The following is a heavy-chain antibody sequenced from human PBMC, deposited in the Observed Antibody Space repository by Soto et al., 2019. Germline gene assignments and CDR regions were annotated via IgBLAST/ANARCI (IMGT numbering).Heavy chain of an antibody. CDR3: AHKGGRGAGMDV. Sequence: QITLKESGPTLVKPTQTLTLTCSFSGFSVNTRGVGVAWIRQPPGKALEWLALIYWGDDKRYSPFLQSRVLITKDTSKNQVVLTMSNMDPVDTATYYCAHKGGRGAGMDVWGQGTSVTVSS. J-gene: IGHJ6*02. CDR1: GFSVNTRGVG. V-gene: IGHV2-5*02. CDR2: IYWGDDK. D-gene: IGHD2-15*01.